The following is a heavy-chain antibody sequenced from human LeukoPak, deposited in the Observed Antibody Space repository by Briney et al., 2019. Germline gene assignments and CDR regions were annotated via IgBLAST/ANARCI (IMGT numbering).Heavy chain of an antibody. J-gene: IGHJ5*02. CDR3: ARGSGSYIFDP. Sequence: ASVKVSCKASGGTFSSYAISWVRQAPGQGLEWMGRIIPILGIANYAQKFQGRVTITADKSTSTAYMELSSLRSEDTAVYYCARGSGSYIFDPWGQGILVTVSS. CDR2: IIPILGIA. D-gene: IGHD3-10*01. V-gene: IGHV1-69*04. CDR1: GGTFSSYA.